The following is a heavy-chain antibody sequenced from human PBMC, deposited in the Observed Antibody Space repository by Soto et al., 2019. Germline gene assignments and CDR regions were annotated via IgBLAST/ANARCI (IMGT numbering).Heavy chain of an antibody. V-gene: IGHV1-18*01. CDR3: ARDGVDTATGYYYGMDV. CDR1: GYTYTSYG. CDR2: ISAYNGNT. D-gene: IGHD5-18*01. Sequence: EASVKVSCKASGYTYTSYGISWVRQATGQGLEWMGWISAYNGNTNYAQKLQGRVTMTTDTSTSTAYMELRSLRSDDTAVYYCARDGVDTATGYYYGMDVWGQGTTVTVSS. J-gene: IGHJ6*02.